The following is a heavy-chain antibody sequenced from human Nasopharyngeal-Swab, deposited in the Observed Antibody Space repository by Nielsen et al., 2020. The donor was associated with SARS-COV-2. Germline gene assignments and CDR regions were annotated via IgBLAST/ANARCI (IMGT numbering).Heavy chain of an antibody. Sequence: SGPTLVKPTQTLTLTCTFSGFSLSTSGMCVSWIRQPPGKALEWLARIDWDDDKYYSTSLRTRLSISKDTSKNQVVLTMTNMDPVDTATYYCARIRVNHHYFDYWGQGTLVTVSS. J-gene: IGHJ4*02. D-gene: IGHD1-14*01. CDR1: GFSLSTSGMC. CDR2: IDWDDDK. CDR3: ARIRVNHHYFDY. V-gene: IGHV2-70*11.